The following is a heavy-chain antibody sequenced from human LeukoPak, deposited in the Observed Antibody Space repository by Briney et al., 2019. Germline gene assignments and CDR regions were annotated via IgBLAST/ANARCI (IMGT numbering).Heavy chain of an antibody. CDR1: GFTFSTYA. CDR3: AKGASDYVWGSFRPPDDY. J-gene: IGHJ4*02. V-gene: IGHV3-30*04. Sequence: GGSLRLSCADSGFTFSTYAMHWVRQAPGKGLEWVAVISTDGSNEYYADSVKGRFTISRDNSKNTLYLQTSSLRAEDTAVYYCAKGASDYVWGSFRPPDDYWGQGALVTVSS. CDR2: ISTDGSNE. D-gene: IGHD3-16*02.